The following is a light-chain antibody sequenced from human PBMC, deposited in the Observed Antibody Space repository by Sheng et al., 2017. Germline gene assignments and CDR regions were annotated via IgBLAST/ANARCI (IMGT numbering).Light chain of an antibody. V-gene: IGKV3-20*01. CDR2: GAS. CDR1: QSISSN. Sequence: ETVMTQSPATLSVSPGEGATLSCRASQSISSNLAWYQQKPGQAPRLLIFGASSRGTGIPARFSGSGSGTDFTLTISRLEPEDFAVYYCQQYGSSPRTFGQGTKVQIK. CDR3: QQYGSSPRT. J-gene: IGKJ1*01.